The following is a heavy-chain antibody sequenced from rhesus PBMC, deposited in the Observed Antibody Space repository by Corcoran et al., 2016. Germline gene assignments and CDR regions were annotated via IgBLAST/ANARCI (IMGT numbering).Heavy chain of an antibody. CDR1: GGSISGYYY. Sequence: QVQLQESGPGLVKPSETLSLTCTVSGGSISGYYYWSWIRQPPGKGLEWSGGIYGNSASTSYNPSLKSRVTISKDTSKNQFSLKLSSVTAADTAVYYCACFDYWGQGVLVTVSS. V-gene: IGHV4-143*01. CDR2: IYGNSAST. CDR3: ACFDY. J-gene: IGHJ4*01.